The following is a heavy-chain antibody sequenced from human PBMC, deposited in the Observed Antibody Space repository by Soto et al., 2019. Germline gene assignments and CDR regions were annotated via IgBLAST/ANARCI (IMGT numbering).Heavy chain of an antibody. Sequence: SGPTLVNPTQTLTLTCTFSGFSLSTSGMCVSWIRQPPGKALEWLALIDWDDDKYYSTSLKTRLTISKDTSKNQVVLTMTNMDPVDTATYYCARTTLYYYGSGTYTPFDPWGQGTLVTVSS. CDR1: GFSLSTSGMC. J-gene: IGHJ5*02. CDR2: IDWDDDK. D-gene: IGHD3-10*01. CDR3: ARTTLYYYGSGTYTPFDP. V-gene: IGHV2-70*01.